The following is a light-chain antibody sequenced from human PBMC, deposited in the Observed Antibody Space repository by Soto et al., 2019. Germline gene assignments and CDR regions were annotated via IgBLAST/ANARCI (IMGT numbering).Light chain of an antibody. Sequence: QSALTQPASVTGSPGQAITISCSGSSSDVGAHNFVSWYQHHPGKAPKLMIYEVSNRPSGVSNRFSGTKSGNTAALTISGLQAEDEADYYCYSYTSSNTYVFGSGTKV. V-gene: IGLV2-14*01. J-gene: IGLJ1*01. CDR1: SSDVGAHNF. CDR2: EVS. CDR3: YSYTSSNTYV.